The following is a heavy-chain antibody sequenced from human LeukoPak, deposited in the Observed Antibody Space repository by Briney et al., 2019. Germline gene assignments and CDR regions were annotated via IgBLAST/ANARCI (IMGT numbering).Heavy chain of an antibody. CDR1: GFTFSSYE. D-gene: IGHD3-16*02. CDR2: ISSSGSTI. V-gene: IGHV3-48*03. J-gene: IGHJ4*02. Sequence: QPGGSLRLSCAASGFTFSSYEMNWVRQAPGKGLEWVSYISSSGSTIYYADSVKGRFTISRDNAKNSLYLQMNSLRAEDTAVYYCARAVRYDYVWGSYLDYWGQETLVTVSS. CDR3: ARAVRYDYVWGSYLDY.